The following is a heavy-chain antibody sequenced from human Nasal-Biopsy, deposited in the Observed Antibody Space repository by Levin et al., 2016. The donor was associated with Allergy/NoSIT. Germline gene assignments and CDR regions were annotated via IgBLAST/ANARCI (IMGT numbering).Heavy chain of an antibody. Sequence: ESLKISCTVSGGSVSSDNSYWNWIRQPPGKGLEWIGYVYYNGNTEYNSSLKSRVTISVDTSERQFSLKLTSVTAADTAVYFCARLPPYYFDSTGYYYWFDAWGQGTLVTVSS. CDR3: ARLPPYYFDSTGYYYWFDA. J-gene: IGHJ5*02. V-gene: IGHV4-61*01. CDR1: GGSVSSDNSY. CDR2: VYYNGNT. D-gene: IGHD3-22*01.